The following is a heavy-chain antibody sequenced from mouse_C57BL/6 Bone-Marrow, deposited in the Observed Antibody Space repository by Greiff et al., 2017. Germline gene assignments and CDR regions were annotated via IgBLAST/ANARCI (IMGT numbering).Heavy chain of an antibody. CDR1: GYTFTNYW. Sequence: QVQLQQSGAELVRPGTSVKMSCKASGYTFTNYWIGWAKQRPGHGLEWIGDIYPGGGYTNYNEKFKGKATLTADQSSSTAYMQLSSLTSEDSAIYSWASHCVYAMAYWGQGTLVTVSA. V-gene: IGHV1-63*01. CDR3: ASHCVYAMAY. CDR2: IYPGGGYT. J-gene: IGHJ4*01. D-gene: IGHD1-2*01.